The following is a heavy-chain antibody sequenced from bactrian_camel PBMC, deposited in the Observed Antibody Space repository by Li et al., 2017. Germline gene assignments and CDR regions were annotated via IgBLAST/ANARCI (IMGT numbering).Heavy chain of an antibody. CDR2: IARDGGTT. CDR1: GFTFRNYD. J-gene: IGHJ7*01. D-gene: IGHD6*01. Sequence: VQLVESGGGLVQPGGSLRVSCAASGFTFRNYDMTWVRQAPGKGLEWVSSIARDGGTTYYADAKKGRLTISRDNAKNTLYLQMNSLNTEDTAIYYCTRDVAGNYYGLDYWGKGTQVTVS. V-gene: IGHV3S40*01.